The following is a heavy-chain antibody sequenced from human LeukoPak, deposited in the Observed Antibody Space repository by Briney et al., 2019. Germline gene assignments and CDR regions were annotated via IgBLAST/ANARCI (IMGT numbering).Heavy chain of an antibody. CDR1: GDSVSSYY. J-gene: IGHJ4*02. CDR3: ARLYYDSSGYYYYFDY. V-gene: IGHV4-59*02. CDR2: IYYSGST. D-gene: IGHD3-22*01. Sequence: SETLSLTCTVSGDSVSSYYWSWIRQPPGKGLEWIGYIYYSGSTNYNPSLKSRVTISIDTSKNQFSLKLSSVTAADTAVYYCARLYYDSSGYYYYFDYWGQGTLVTVSS.